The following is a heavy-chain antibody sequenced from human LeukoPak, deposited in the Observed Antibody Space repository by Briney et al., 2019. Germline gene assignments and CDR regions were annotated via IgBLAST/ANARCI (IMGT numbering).Heavy chain of an antibody. CDR2: ISSDSSHI. CDR1: GFTFSGYS. CDR3: ARDWMLFHRPDY. V-gene: IGHV3-21*01. J-gene: IGHJ4*02. Sequence: PGASLRLSCAASGFTFSGYSMNWVRQAPGKGLEWVSIISSDSSHIYDADSAKGRFTISRDNAKNSLFLQMNSLRAEDTAMYYCARDWMLFHRPDYWGQGTLVTVSS. D-gene: IGHD2-21*01.